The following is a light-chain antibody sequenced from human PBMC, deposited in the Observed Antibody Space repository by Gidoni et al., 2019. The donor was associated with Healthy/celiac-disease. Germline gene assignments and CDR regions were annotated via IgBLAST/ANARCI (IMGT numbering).Light chain of an antibody. CDR3: QQYGS. V-gene: IGKV1-5*03. CDR1: QSISSW. J-gene: IGKJ2*01. CDR2: KAS. Sequence: DIQMTQSPSTLSASVGDRVTITCRASQSISSWLAWYQQKPGKAPKLLIYKASSLASGVPSRFSGSGSGTEFTLTISSLQPDDFATYYCQQYGSFGQGTKLEIK.